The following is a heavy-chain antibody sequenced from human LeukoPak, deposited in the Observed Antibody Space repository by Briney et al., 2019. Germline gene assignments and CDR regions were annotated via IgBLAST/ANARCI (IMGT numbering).Heavy chain of an antibody. J-gene: IGHJ4*02. CDR1: GGSISGYY. V-gene: IGHV4-4*09. CDR3: ARQAYYSGSGSWTGFDY. D-gene: IGHD3-10*01. Sequence: SETLSLTCTVSGGSISGYYWSWIRQPPGKGLGWIGYIHTSGSTNYNPSLKSRVTTSVDTSKNQFALKLSSVTAADTAVYYCARQAYYSGSGSWTGFDYWGQGTLVTVSS. CDR2: IHTSGST.